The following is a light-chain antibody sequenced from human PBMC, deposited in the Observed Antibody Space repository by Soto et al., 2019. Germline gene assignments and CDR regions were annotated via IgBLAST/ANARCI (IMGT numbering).Light chain of an antibody. Sequence: AIRVTQSPSSLSASTGDRVTITCRSSQGISSYLAWYQQKPGKAPKLLIYAASSLQSGVPSRFSGSGSGTDFTLTISSLQPEDFATYYCLQDYNYPPTFGQGTKLDIK. J-gene: IGKJ1*01. V-gene: IGKV1-8*01. CDR2: AAS. CDR1: QGISSY. CDR3: LQDYNYPPT.